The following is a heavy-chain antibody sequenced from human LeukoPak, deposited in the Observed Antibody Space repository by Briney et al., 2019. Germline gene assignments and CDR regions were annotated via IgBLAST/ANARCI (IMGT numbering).Heavy chain of an antibody. V-gene: IGHV3-23*01. J-gene: IGHJ4*02. CDR1: GFTFSSYA. Sequence: GGSLRLSCAASGFTFSSYAMNWVRQAPGKGLEWVSACGTSGDTYYADSVRGRFTISRGNAKNTVYLKMSSLRAEDTAVYYCAQKTPGTHPFDYWGQGTLVTVSS. CDR2: CGTSGDT. D-gene: IGHD6-13*01. CDR3: AQKTPGTHPFDY.